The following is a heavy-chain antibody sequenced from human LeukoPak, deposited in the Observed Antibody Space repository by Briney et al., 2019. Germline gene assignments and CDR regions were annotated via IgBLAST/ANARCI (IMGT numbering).Heavy chain of an antibody. CDR2: ITTDGAGT. V-gene: IGHV3-23*01. CDR1: GFTFSNYA. D-gene: IGHD3-9*01. CDR3: AKGEYYDILTGYYGDALDI. J-gene: IGHJ3*02. Sequence: GGSLRLSCAASGFTFSNYAMSWVRQAPGKGLEWVSAITTDGAGTYYADSVKGRFTISRDNSQNTLYLQMNSLRAEDTAVYYCAKGEYYDILTGYYGDALDIWGQGTMVTVSS.